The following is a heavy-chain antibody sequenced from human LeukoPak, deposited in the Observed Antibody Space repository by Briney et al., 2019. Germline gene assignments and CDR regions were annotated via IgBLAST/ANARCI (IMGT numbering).Heavy chain of an antibody. D-gene: IGHD6-13*01. Sequence: SQTQSLTCAVSGGSISSGGYSWSWIRQPPGKGLEWIGYIYHSGSTYYNPSLKSRVTISVDRSKNQFSLKLSSVTAADTAVYYCARTAAGTTRDWGQGTLVTVSS. V-gene: IGHV4-30-2*01. J-gene: IGHJ4*02. CDR1: GGSISSGGYS. CDR3: ARTAAGTTRD. CDR2: IYHSGST.